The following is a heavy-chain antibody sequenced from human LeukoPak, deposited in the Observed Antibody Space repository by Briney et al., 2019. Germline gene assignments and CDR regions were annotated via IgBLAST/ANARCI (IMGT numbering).Heavy chain of an antibody. CDR2: IYYSGST. CDR1: GGSISSYY. Sequence: PSETLSLTCTVSGGSISSYYWSWIRQPPGKGLEWIGYIYYSGSTNYNPSLKSRVTISVDTSKNQFSLKLSSVTAADTAVYYCAKNYYYYMDVWGKGTTVTVSS. V-gene: IGHV4-59*01. J-gene: IGHJ6*03. CDR3: AKNYYYYMDV.